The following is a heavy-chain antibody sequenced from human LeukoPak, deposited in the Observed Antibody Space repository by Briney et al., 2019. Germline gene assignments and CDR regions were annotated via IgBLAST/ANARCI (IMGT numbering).Heavy chain of an antibody. J-gene: IGHJ4*02. V-gene: IGHV1-69*06. CDR3: ARGAALQIWFSY. CDR2: IIPIFGTA. Sequence: SVKVSCKASGCTFISYAISWVRQAPGQGLEWMGGIIPIFGTANYAQKFQSRVTITADKSTSTAYMELSSLRSEDTAVYYCARGAALQIWFSYWGQGTLVTVSS. D-gene: IGHD5-18*01. CDR1: GCTFISYA.